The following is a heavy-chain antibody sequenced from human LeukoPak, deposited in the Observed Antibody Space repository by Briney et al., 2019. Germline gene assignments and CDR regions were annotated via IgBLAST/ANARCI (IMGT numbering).Heavy chain of an antibody. CDR2: ISSSSSYI. V-gene: IGHV3-21*01. J-gene: IGHJ4*02. Sequence: GGSLRLSCAASGFTFSSYSMSWVRQAPEKGLEWVSSISSSSSYIYYADSVKGRFTISRDNAKNSLYLQMNSLRAEDTAVYYCARAGSSPAEFDYWGQGTLVTVSS. CDR1: GFTFSSYS. CDR3: ARAGSSPAEFDY. D-gene: IGHD3-10*01.